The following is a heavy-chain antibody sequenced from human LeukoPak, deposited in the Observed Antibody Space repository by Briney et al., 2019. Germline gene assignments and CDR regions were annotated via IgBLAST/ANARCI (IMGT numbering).Heavy chain of an antibody. V-gene: IGHV3-21*01. CDR2: ISSSSSYI. CDR1: GFTFSSYS. CDR3: ARDRYCSSTSCYYGMDV. Sequence: GGSLRLSCAASGFTFSSYSMNWVRQAPGKGLEWVSSISSSSSYIYYADSVKGRFTISRDNAKNSLYLQMNSLRAEDTAVYYCARDRYCSSTSCYYGMDVWGQGTLVTVSS. J-gene: IGHJ6*02. D-gene: IGHD2-2*01.